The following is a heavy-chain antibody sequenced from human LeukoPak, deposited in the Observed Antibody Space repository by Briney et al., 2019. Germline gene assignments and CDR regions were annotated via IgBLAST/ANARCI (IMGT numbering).Heavy chain of an antibody. V-gene: IGHV4-39*01. CDR1: GDSINTKSYY. D-gene: IGHD5-18*01. CDR2: IYYSGNT. Sequence: SETLSLTCTVSGDSINTKSYYWGWIRQPPGNGLEWIGSIYYSGNTYYNPSLKSRVTLSIDTSKNQFSLRLSSVTAADTAVYYCARHSYGTFDYWGQGTLVTVSS. J-gene: IGHJ4*02. CDR3: ARHSYGTFDY.